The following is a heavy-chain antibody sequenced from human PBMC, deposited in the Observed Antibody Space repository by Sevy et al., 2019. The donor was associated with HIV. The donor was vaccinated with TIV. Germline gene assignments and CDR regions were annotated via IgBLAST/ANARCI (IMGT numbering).Heavy chain of an antibody. D-gene: IGHD3-3*01. J-gene: IGHJ5*02. CDR2: IKQDGSEK. CDR1: GFTFSSYW. V-gene: IGHV3-7*01. Sequence: GGSLRLSCAASGFTFSSYWMSWVRQAPGKGLEWVANIKQDGSEKYYVDSVKGRFTISRDNAKNSLYLQMNSLRAEDTAVYYCARMKLRFLEWLPPEGWNWFDPWGQGTLVTVSS. CDR3: ARMKLRFLEWLPPEGWNWFDP.